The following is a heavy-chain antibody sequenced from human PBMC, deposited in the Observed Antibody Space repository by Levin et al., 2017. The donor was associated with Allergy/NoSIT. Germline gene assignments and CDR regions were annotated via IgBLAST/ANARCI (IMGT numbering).Heavy chain of an antibody. CDR3: ARVPRSSSECKYGMDG. CDR1: AGSISGYY. Sequence: SETLSLTCTISAGSISGYYWSWIRQPAGKGLEWIGRIYTSGSTNYNPSLKSRVTMSVDTSKNQFSLKMSSVTAADTALYYCARVPRSSSECKYGMDGWGQGTTVTVSS. D-gene: IGHD6-6*01. CDR2: IYTSGST. J-gene: IGHJ6*02. V-gene: IGHV4-4*07.